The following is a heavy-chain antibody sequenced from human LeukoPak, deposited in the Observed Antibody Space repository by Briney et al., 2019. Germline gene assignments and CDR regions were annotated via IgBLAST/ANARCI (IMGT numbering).Heavy chain of an antibody. J-gene: IGHJ5*02. V-gene: IGHV3-23*01. CDR1: GFTFSSYA. D-gene: IGHD2-2*01. CDR3: ARDIVVVLAAGFDP. Sequence: GGSLRLSCAASGFTFSSYAMSWVRQAPGKGLEWVSAISGSGGSTYYADSVKGRFTISRDNSKNTLYLQMNSLRAEDTAVYYCARDIVVVLAAGFDPWRQGTLVTVSS. CDR2: ISGSGGST.